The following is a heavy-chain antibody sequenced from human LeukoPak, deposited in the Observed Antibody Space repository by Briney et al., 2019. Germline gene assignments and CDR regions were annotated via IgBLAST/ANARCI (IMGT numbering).Heavy chain of an antibody. J-gene: IGHJ4*02. Sequence: ASVKVSCKSSGYTFTDHYIHWVRQAPRQGREWMGWITLINGATSSAQNFQGRVTMTTDTSLSTAYMQLSGLRSDDTAIYYCARDSRVVGVPDFWGQGTLVTVSS. CDR1: GYTFTDHY. CDR2: ITLINGAT. V-gene: IGHV1-2*02. CDR3: ARDSRVVGVPDF. D-gene: IGHD1-26*01.